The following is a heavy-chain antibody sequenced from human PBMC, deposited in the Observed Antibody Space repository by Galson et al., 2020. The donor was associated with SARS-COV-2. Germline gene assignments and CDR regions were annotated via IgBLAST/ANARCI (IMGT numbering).Heavy chain of an antibody. CDR2: INYRGNT. V-gene: IGHV4-39*07. Sequence: SETLSLTCSASGGSISSSSYYWGWIRQPPGKGLEWMGSINYRGNTYRRPSLNSRVTISIDTSKNQFSLSVTSLTAADTAVYYCARALSSTSCCDAFDIWGQGTTVTVSS. CDR3: ARALSSTSCCDAFDI. D-gene: IGHD2-2*01. CDR1: GGSISSSSYY. J-gene: IGHJ3*02.